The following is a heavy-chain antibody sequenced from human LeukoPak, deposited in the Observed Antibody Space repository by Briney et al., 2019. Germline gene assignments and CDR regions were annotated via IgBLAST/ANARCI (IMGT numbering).Heavy chain of an antibody. CDR3: AREVVPAATQGHYYYYYGMDV. D-gene: IGHD2-2*01. CDR2: INAGNGNT. V-gene: IGHV1-3*01. Sequence: GASVKVSCKASGYTFTSYAMHWVRQAPGQRLEWMGWINAGNGNTKYSQKFQGRVTITADESTSTAYMELSSLRSEDTAVYYCAREVVPAATQGHYYYYYGMDVWGQGTTVTVSS. CDR1: GYTFTSYA. J-gene: IGHJ6*02.